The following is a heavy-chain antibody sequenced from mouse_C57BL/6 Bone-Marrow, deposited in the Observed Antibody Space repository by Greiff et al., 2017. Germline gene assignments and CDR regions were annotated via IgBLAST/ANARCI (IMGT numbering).Heavy chain of an antibody. Sequence: QVQLQQPGAELVKPGASVKLSCKASGYTFTSYWMHWVKQRPGRGREWIGRIDPNSGGTKYNEKFKSKATLTVDKPSSTAYMQLSSLTSEDSAVYYCARYYYYGSSFDYWGQGTTLTVSS. V-gene: IGHV1-72*01. CDR2: IDPNSGGT. CDR3: ARYYYYGSSFDY. D-gene: IGHD1-1*01. CDR1: GYTFTSYW. J-gene: IGHJ2*01.